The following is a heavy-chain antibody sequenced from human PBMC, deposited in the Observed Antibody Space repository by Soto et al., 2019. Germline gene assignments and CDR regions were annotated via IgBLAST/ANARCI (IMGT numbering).Heavy chain of an antibody. CDR1: GFTFSSYA. Sequence: EVQVVESGGGLVQPGGSLRLSCAASGFTFSSYAMSWVRQAPGKGLEWVSAISGSGGSTYYADSVKGRFTISRDNSKNTLYLQMNSLRAEDTAVYYCAKDLDTKLRRQGNNWFDPWGQGTLVTVSS. D-gene: IGHD1-7*01. CDR2: ISGSGGST. V-gene: IGHV3-23*04. J-gene: IGHJ5*02. CDR3: AKDLDTKLRRQGNNWFDP.